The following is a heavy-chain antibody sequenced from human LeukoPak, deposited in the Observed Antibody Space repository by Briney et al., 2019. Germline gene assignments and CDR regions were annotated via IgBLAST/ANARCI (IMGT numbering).Heavy chain of an antibody. V-gene: IGHV4-38-2*01. Sequence: PSETLSLTCAVSGYSISSGYYWGWIRQPPGKGLEWIGSIYHSGSTYCNPSLKSRVTISVDTSKNQFSLKLSSVTAADTAVYYCARATFGNYYDFDYWGQGTLVTVS. CDR3: ARATFGNYYDFDY. CDR1: GYSISSGYY. CDR2: IYHSGST. J-gene: IGHJ4*02. D-gene: IGHD1-26*01.